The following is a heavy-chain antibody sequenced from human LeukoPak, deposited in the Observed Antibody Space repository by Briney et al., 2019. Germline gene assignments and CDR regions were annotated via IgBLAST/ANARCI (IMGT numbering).Heavy chain of an antibody. D-gene: IGHD5-12*01. J-gene: IGHJ4*02. CDR1: GFTLSSYI. CDR3: ARSSNLGIAATFDY. Sequence: GGSLRLSCASSGFTLSSYIMNWVRPAPGKGLEWVSSISSRSSNIYYADSVKGRFTISRDNAKNSLYLQMNSLRAEDTAVYYCARSSNLGIAATFDYWGQGTLVTVSS. CDR2: ISSRSSNI. V-gene: IGHV3-21*01.